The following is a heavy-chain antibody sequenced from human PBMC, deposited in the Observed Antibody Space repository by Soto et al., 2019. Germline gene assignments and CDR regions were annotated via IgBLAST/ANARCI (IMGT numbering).Heavy chain of an antibody. D-gene: IGHD1-26*01. V-gene: IGHV1-69*13. CDR2: IIPIFGTA. Sequence: SVKVSCKASGGTFSSYAISWVRQAPGQGLEWMGRIIPIFGTANYAQKFQGRVTITADESTSTAYMELSSLRSEDTAVYYCARRSLVGATPGYFDYWGQGTLVTVSS. J-gene: IGHJ4*02. CDR1: GGTFSSYA. CDR3: ARRSLVGATPGYFDY.